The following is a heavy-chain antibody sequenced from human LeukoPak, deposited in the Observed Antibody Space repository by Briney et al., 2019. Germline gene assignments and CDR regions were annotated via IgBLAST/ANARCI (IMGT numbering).Heavy chain of an antibody. D-gene: IGHD5-12*01. J-gene: IGHJ4*02. CDR2: ISSSGSTI. Sequence: PGGSLRLSCAASGFTFSSYEMNWVRQAPGKGLEWVSYISSSGSTIYYADSVKGRFTISRDNAKNSLYLQMNSLRAEDTAVYYCARESSVATIPFDYWGQGTLVTVSS. CDR1: GFTFSSYE. V-gene: IGHV3-48*03. CDR3: ARESSVATIPFDY.